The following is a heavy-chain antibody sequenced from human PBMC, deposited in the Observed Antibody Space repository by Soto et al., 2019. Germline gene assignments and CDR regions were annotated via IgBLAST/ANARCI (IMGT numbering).Heavy chain of an antibody. Sequence: EVQLVESGGGLVQPGGSLRLSCEASGFTLSSYWMSWVRQSAGKGLEWVANIKQDGSDKYYVDSVKGRFTISRDNAKNSLYLQMNSLTAEDSAVYYCVRDLWGLGSLDYWGQGTLVTVSS. J-gene: IGHJ4*02. CDR1: GFTLSSYW. V-gene: IGHV3-7*04. D-gene: IGHD3-16*01. CDR2: IKQDGSDK. CDR3: VRDLWGLGSLDY.